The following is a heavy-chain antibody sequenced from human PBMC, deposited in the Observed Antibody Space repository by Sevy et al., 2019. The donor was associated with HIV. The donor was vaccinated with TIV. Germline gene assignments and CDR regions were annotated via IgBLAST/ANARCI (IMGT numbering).Heavy chain of an antibody. J-gene: IGHJ6*02. V-gene: IGHV3-73*01. CDR3: TRRRYSSSDGDYYYYGMDV. CDR1: GFTFSGSA. Sequence: GGSLRLSCAASGFTFSGSAMHWVRQASGKGLEWVGRIRSKANSYATAYAASVKGRFTISRDDSKNTAYLQMNSLKTEDTAVYYCTRRRYSSSDGDYYYYGMDVWGQGTTVTVSS. D-gene: IGHD6-13*01. CDR2: IRSKANSYAT.